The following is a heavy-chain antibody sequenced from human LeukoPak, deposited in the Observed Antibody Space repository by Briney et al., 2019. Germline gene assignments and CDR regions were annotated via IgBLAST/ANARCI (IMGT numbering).Heavy chain of an antibody. D-gene: IGHD3-22*01. CDR1: GGSISSGSYY. CDR3: ARGTFYYHDSSGYFFEY. Sequence: SQTLSLTCTASGGSISSGSYYGSWIRQPAVKGLEWIGRIYTSGSTNYNPSLKSRVTISVDTSKKQFSLKLSSVTAADTAVYYCARGTFYYHDSSGYFFEYWGQGTLVTVSS. J-gene: IGHJ4*02. CDR2: IYTSGST. V-gene: IGHV4-61*02.